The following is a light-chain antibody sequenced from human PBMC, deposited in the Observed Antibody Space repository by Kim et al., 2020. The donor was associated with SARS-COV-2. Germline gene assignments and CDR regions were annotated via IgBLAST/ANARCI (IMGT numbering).Light chain of an antibody. CDR1: QGIGGS. V-gene: IGKV1-9*01. CDR3: QQLSTYPLT. CDR2: AAS. Sequence: ASVGDRVTITCRASQGIGGSLAWYQQIPGKAPKLLIYAASTLQTGVPSRFSGSGSGTDFTLTISNLQPEDFATYCCQQLSTYPLTFGGGTKVDIK. J-gene: IGKJ4*01.